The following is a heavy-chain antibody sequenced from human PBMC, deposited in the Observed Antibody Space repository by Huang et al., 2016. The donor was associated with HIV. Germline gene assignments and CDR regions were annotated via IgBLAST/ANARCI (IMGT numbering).Heavy chain of an antibody. CDR3: AREWSFGSSTSPAD. V-gene: IGHV1-2*02. D-gene: IGHD6-6*01. CDR2: INPKRGGT. J-gene: IGHJ4*02. CDR1: GYTFTDSN. Sequence: QVQLVQSGAEVKNPGASVRVSCKASGYTFTDSNIHWVRQAPGQGLEWMGWINPKRGGTIYAQRFQGRGTMTRDTTISTVHMDLRRIQSDDTAVYFCAREWSFGSSTSPADWGQGTLVTVSS.